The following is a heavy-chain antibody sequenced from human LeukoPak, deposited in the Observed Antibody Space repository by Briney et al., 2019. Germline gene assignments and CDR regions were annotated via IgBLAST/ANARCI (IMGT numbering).Heavy chain of an antibody. CDR2: VYYGRSP. CDR3: ARSSGTGTFSY. J-gene: IGHJ4*02. V-gene: IGHV4-39*02. CDR1: GDSISRSTYY. D-gene: IGHD6-25*01. Sequence: SETLSLTCTVSGDSISRSTYYWAWIRQPPGKGLEWIGSVYYGRSPYFNPSLESRATISVDTSKNHFSLKVSSVTAADTAVYYCARSSGTGTFSYWGQGTLVTVSS.